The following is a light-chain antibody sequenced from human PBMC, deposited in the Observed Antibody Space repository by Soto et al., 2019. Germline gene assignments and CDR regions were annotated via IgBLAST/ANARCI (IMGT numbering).Light chain of an antibody. CDR2: GAS. CDR1: QSVSNNY. Sequence: VFSQSAGQRSRSIGESATLSWWASQSVSNNYLAWYQQKPGQAPRLLIYGASNRATGIPDRFSGSGSGTDFTLTISRLEPDDFAVYYCQQYGSSGTFGQGTKVDI. V-gene: IGKV3-20*01. J-gene: IGKJ1*01. CDR3: QQYGSSGT.